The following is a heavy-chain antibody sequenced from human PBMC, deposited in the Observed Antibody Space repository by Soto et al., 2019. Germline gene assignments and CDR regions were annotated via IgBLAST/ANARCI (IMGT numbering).Heavy chain of an antibody. D-gene: IGHD4-17*01. J-gene: IGHJ4*02. Sequence: EVQLLESGGGLVLPGGSLRLSCAASGFTFTTFAMSWVRQAPGKGLEWVSAVTGSGDITYYADSVKGRFTISRDNSRNTVYLQMSSLRTEDTAVYYCAKDPRTMNTGVLHWGQGTLVTVSA. CDR1: GFTFTTFA. CDR3: AKDPRTMNTGVLH. CDR2: VTGSGDIT. V-gene: IGHV3-23*01.